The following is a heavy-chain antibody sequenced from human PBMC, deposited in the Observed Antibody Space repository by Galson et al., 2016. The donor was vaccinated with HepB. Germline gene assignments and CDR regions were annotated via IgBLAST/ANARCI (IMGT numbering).Heavy chain of an antibody. CDR1: GGSFIDYY. V-gene: IGHV4-34*01. J-gene: IGHJ5*02. CDR2: INHSGST. D-gene: IGHD1-1*01. Sequence: ETLSLTCGVYGGSFIDYYWTWIRQPPGKGLEWIGEINHSGSTTYNPSLKSRVSMSVDTSKSQFSLRLTSVTAADTAVYYCTRPRLTTRSPYNSFDPWGQGTLVTVSS. CDR3: TRPRLTTRSPYNSFDP.